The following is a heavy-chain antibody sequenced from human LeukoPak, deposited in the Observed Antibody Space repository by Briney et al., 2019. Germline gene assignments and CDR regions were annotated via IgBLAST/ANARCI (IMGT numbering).Heavy chain of an antibody. J-gene: IGHJ6*04. CDR3: AREVGESLDYYYYGMDV. CDR2: ISSSSSYI. D-gene: IGHD3-10*01. Sequence: PGGSLRLSCAASGFTLSSYSMNWVRQAPGKGLEWVSSISSSSSYIYYADSVKGRFTISRDNAKNSLYLQMNSLRAEDTAVYYCAREVGESLDYYYYGMDVWGKGTTVTVSS. V-gene: IGHV3-21*01. CDR1: GFTLSSYS.